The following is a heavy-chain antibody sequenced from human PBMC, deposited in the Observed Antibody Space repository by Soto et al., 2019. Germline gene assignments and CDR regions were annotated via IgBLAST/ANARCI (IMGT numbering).Heavy chain of an antibody. D-gene: IGHD3-22*01. Sequence: GSLRLSCAASGFTFSSYGMHWVRQAPGKGLEWVAVISYDGSNKYYADSVKGRFTVSRDNSKNTLYLQMNSLRAEDTAVYYWHYYYESSGYQGLDYWGQGTLVTVSS. V-gene: IGHV3-30*03. CDR1: GFTFSSYG. CDR3: HYYYESSGYQGLDY. CDR2: ISYDGSNK. J-gene: IGHJ4*02.